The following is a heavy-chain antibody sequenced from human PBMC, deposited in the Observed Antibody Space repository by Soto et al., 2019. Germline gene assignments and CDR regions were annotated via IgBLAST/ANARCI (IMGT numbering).Heavy chain of an antibody. Sequence: SETLSLTCAVSGGSISSSNWWSWVRQPPGKGLEWIGEIYHSGSTNYNPSLKSRVTISVDKSKNQFSLKLSSVTAADTAVYYCARLGVTAGKYYFDYWGQGTLVTVSS. CDR1: GGSISSSNW. CDR3: ARLGVTAGKYYFDY. D-gene: IGHD6-13*01. CDR2: IYHSGST. V-gene: IGHV4-4*02. J-gene: IGHJ4*02.